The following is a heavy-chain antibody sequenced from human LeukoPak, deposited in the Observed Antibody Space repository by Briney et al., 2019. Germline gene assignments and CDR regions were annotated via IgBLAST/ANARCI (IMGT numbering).Heavy chain of an antibody. V-gene: IGHV1-69*13. CDR1: GGTFSSYA. D-gene: IGHD3-22*01. J-gene: IGHJ4*02. Sequence: SVKVSCKASGGTFSSYAISWVRQAPGQGLEWMGGIIPIFGTANYAQKFQGRVTITADESTSTACMELSSLRSEDTAVYYCARGGGYYDSSGYPVDYWGQGTLVTVSS. CDR2: IIPIFGTA. CDR3: ARGGGYYDSSGYPVDY.